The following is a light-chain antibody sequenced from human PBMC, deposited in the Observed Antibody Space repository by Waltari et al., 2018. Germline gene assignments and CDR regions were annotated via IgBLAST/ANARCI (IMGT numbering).Light chain of an antibody. CDR3: QQYSSSPG. CDR1: QNIGNNY. Sequence: EVVLTQSPGNLSLSPGERATLSCRASQNIGNNYLSWYQQKPGQAPRLLIYGGSTRATGIPDRFSGSGSGTDFTLTISRLEPEDFAVYYCQQYSSSPGFGPGTKVAIK. J-gene: IGKJ3*01. CDR2: GGS. V-gene: IGKV3-20*01.